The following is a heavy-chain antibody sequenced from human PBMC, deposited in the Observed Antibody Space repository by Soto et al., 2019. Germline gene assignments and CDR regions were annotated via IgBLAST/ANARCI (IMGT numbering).Heavy chain of an antibody. CDR3: EREGGSDSLEPKNNWFDT. J-gene: IGHJ5*02. CDR1: GYTFTDYH. D-gene: IGHD1-1*01. V-gene: IGHV1-2*02. CDR2: INANNGGA. Sequence: ASVKVSCKPSGYTFTDYHIHWVRQAPGQGLEFMGWINANNGGAGSAQQFQGRVTVTRDTSISTVYMELSNLRSGDTAVYYCEREGGSDSLEPKNNWFDTWGQGTRVTVS.